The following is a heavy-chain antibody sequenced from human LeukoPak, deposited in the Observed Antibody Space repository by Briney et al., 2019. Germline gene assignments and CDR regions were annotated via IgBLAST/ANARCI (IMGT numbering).Heavy chain of an antibody. V-gene: IGHV3-33*01. Sequence: GGSLRLSCAPSGFTFSSYGMHWVPQAPDKGLEWVAVIWNDGSQKYYADSVKGRFTISRDNSKNTLYLQMNSLRAEDTAVYYCARDKGPYYFDQWGQGTLLTVSS. J-gene: IGHJ4*02. CDR1: GFTFSSYG. CDR3: ARDKGPYYFDQ. CDR2: IWNDGSQK.